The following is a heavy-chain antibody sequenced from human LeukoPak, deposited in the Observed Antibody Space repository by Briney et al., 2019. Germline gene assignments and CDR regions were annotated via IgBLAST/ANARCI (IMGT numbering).Heavy chain of an antibody. V-gene: IGHV3-23*01. CDR1: GFTLSNYP. CDR3: ARAMLRTYYYDSSGYAGY. CDR2: IGEEKSGSWT. Sequence: GGSLRLSCAASGFTLSNYPMGWVRKAPVKGLEWLSAIGEEKSGSWTKSADSVKGRFTISRDNSENTLYLQMNSLRAEDTAVYYCARAMLRTYYYDSSGYAGYWGQGTLVTLSS. J-gene: IGHJ4*02. D-gene: IGHD3-22*01.